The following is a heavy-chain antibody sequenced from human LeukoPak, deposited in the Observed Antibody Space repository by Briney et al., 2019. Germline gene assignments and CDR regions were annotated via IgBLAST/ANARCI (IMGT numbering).Heavy chain of an antibody. CDR3: AKGGHYDSSGYFGPSGY. Sequence: GGSLRLSCVASGFTFTRHSMNWVRQAPGKGLEWVAFIRYDGSNKYYADSVKGRFTISRDNSKNTLYLQMNSLRTEDTAVYYCAKGGHYDSSGYFGPSGYWGQGTLVTVSS. CDR1: GFTFTRHS. CDR2: IRYDGSNK. V-gene: IGHV3-30*02. J-gene: IGHJ4*02. D-gene: IGHD3-22*01.